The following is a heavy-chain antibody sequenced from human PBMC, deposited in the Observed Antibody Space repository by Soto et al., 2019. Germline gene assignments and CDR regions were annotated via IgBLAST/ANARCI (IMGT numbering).Heavy chain of an antibody. J-gene: IGHJ6*04. CDR1: GFTFSSYG. CDR3: AKFMVGGAHTPYYYYGRDV. D-gene: IGHD3-10*01. V-gene: IGHV3-33*06. CDR2: IWCDGSNK. Sequence: GGSLRLSCAASGFTFSSYGMHWVRQAPGKGLEWVAVIWCDGSNKYYADSVKGRFTISRDNSKNTLYLQMNSLRAEDTAVYYCAKFMVGGAHTPYYYYGRDVGGKGPRVTVPS.